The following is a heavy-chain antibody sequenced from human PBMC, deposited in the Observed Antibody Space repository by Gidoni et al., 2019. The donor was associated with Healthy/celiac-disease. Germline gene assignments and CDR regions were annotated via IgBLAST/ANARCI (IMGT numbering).Heavy chain of an antibody. CDR3: ARDKLQIVATID. J-gene: IGHJ4*02. D-gene: IGHD5-12*01. CDR2: IIPILGIA. CDR1: GGTFSSYA. Sequence: QVQLVQSGAEVKKPGSSVKVSCKASGGTFSSYAISWVRQAPGQGLEWMGRIIPILGIANYAQKFQGRVTITADKSTSTAYMELSSLRSEDTAVYYCARDKLQIVATIDWGQGTLVTVSS. V-gene: IGHV1-69*04.